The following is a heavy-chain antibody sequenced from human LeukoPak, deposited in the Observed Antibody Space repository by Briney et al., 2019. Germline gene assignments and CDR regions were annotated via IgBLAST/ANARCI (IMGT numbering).Heavy chain of an antibody. CDR2: IYYSGST. J-gene: IGHJ4*02. V-gene: IGHV4-59*01. Sequence: SETLSLTCTVSGGSISSYYWSWIRQPPGKGLEWIGYIYYSGSTNYNPSLKSRVTISVDTSKNQFSLKLSSVTAADTAVYYCARWDYYGSGSYYGLDYWGQGTLVTVSS. D-gene: IGHD3-10*01. CDR1: GGSISSYY. CDR3: ARWDYYGSGSYYGLDY.